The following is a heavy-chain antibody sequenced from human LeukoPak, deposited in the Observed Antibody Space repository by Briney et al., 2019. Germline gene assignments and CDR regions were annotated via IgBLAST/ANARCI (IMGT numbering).Heavy chain of an antibody. V-gene: IGHV1-2*02. Sequence: GASVKVSCKASGYTFTGYYMHWVRQAPGQGLEWMGWINPNSGGTNYAQKFQGRVTMTRDTSISTAYMELSRLRSDDTAVYYCARADCSSTSCYLYYYYYMDVWGKGTTVTISS. J-gene: IGHJ6*03. CDR2: INPNSGGT. D-gene: IGHD2-2*01. CDR3: ARADCSSTSCYLYYYYYMDV. CDR1: GYTFTGYY.